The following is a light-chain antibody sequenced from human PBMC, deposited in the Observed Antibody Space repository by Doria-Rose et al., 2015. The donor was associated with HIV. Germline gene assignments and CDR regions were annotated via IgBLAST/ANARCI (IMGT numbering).Light chain of an antibody. V-gene: IGKV3-20*01. J-gene: IGKJ1*01. CDR2: DGS. CDR3: HQYGTSWT. CDR1: RSFSSTY. Sequence: TQSPGTLSLSPGETATLPCRASRSFSSTYLAWYQQKPGQAPSLLIYDGSTRATGIPDRFSASGSGTDFTLTINRLEPEDFALYYCHQYGTSWTFGQGTKVEI.